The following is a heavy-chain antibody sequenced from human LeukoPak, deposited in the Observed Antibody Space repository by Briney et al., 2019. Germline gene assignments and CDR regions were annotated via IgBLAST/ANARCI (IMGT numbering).Heavy chain of an antibody. CDR2: IIPIFGTA. J-gene: IGHJ4*02. CDR3: ARGHCSSTRCYSVDQ. CDR1: GGTFSSYA. D-gene: IGHD2-2*02. Sequence: ASVKVSCKASGGTFSSYAISWVRQAPGQGLEWMGGIIPIFGTANYAQKFQGRVTITTDESTSTAYMELSSLRSEDTAVYYCARGHCSSTRCYSVDQWGQGTLVTVSS. V-gene: IGHV1-69*05.